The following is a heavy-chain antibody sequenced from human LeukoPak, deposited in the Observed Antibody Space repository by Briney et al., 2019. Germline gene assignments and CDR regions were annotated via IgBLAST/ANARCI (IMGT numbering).Heavy chain of an antibody. V-gene: IGHV3-74*01. CDR2: INSDGINI. CDR3: ATSSRP. Sequence: GGSLRLSCAASGFSFSTNQMHWVRQAPGKGLVWVSRINSDGINILYADSVKGRFTISRDNARNTLYLQMNSLRAEDTAVYYCATSSRPWGQGTLVTVSS. J-gene: IGHJ5*02. CDR1: GFSFSTNQ.